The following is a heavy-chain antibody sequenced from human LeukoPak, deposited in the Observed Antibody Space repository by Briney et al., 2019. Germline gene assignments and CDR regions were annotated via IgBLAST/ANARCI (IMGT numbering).Heavy chain of an antibody. D-gene: IGHD3-10*01. CDR2: IYYSGCT. Sequence: SETLSLTCTVSGGSVSSGSYYWSWIRQPPGKGLEWIGYIYYSGCTNYNPSLKSRVTISVDTSKNQFSLKLSSVTAADTAVYYCAGIGTYYYGSGSYTWFDPWGQGTLVTVSS. CDR1: GGSVSSGSYY. CDR3: AGIGTYYYGSGSYTWFDP. J-gene: IGHJ5*02. V-gene: IGHV4-61*01.